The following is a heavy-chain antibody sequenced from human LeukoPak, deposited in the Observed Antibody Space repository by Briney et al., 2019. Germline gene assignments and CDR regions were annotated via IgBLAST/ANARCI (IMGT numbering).Heavy chain of an antibody. J-gene: IGHJ4*02. V-gene: IGHV3-30*04. CDR1: GFTFSSYA. Sequence: GGSLRLSCAASGFTFSSYAMHWVRQAPGKGLEWVAVISYDGSNKYYADPVKGRFTISRDNSKNTLYLQMNSLRAEDTAVYYCARDYSSGWYGGYWGQGTLVTVSS. CDR3: ARDYSSGWYGGY. CDR2: ISYDGSNK. D-gene: IGHD6-19*01.